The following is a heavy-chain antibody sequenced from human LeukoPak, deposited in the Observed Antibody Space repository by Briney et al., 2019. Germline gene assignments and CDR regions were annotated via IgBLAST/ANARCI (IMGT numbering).Heavy chain of an antibody. CDR3: AREVPYDSSFYYQPFDY. CDR2: IIPIFGTP. V-gene: IGHV1-69*13. D-gene: IGHD3-22*01. CDR1: GGTFSNYT. Sequence: SVKVSCKASGGTFSNYTISWVRQAPGQGLEWMGGIIPIFGTPNYAQKFQARFTITADESTSTAYMELSSLRSEDTAVYYCAREVPYDSSFYYQPFDYWGQGTLVTVSS. J-gene: IGHJ4*02.